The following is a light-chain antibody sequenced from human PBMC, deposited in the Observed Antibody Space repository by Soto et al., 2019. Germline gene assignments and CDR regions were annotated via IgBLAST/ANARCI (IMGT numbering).Light chain of an antibody. CDR1: QYMTRTY. J-gene: IGKJ2*01. CDR3: HQYDKAPQT. CDR2: SAS. Sequence: EIVLMQSPGTLSLSPGERETLSCRASQYMTRTYIAWYQQKPGQAPRLLIYSASNRATGIPDKFSGSGAGADYSLTLSRLDPEASAVYYCHQYDKAPQTFGQGTKVEIK. V-gene: IGKV3-20*01.